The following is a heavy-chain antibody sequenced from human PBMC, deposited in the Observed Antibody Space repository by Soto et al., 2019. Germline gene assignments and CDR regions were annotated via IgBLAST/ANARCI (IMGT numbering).Heavy chain of an antibody. CDR3: ARHSTSAPKDY. D-gene: IGHD3-10*01. J-gene: IGHJ4*01. V-gene: IGHV5-51*01. CDR2: IYPGDSDT. CDR1: GCSFTTYC. Sequence: GESLKISCNGSGCSFTTYCIALVLQMPGKGLEWVGIIYPGDSDTRYSPSFEGHVTISVDKSISTAFLQWNSLKASDNAIYYCARHSTSAPKDYWGQGTLVTVSS.